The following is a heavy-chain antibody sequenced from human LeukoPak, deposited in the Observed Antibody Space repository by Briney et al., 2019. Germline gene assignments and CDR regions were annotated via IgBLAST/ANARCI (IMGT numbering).Heavy chain of an antibody. J-gene: IGHJ4*02. CDR1: GFTFDDYA. CDR2: ISEDGGST. D-gene: IGHD5-24*01. CDR3: AKGAEGAQWLQLV. Sequence: GGSLRLSCAVSGFTFDDYAMHWVRQAPGEGLEWVSVISEDGGSTYYADFVKGRFTISRDNSKNSLYLQMNNLGTEDSALYYCAKGAEGAQWLQLVWGQGTLVTVSA. V-gene: IGHV3-43*02.